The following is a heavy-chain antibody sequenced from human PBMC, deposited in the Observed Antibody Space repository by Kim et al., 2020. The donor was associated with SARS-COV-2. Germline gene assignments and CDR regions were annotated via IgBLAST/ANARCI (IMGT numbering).Heavy chain of an antibody. J-gene: IGHJ6*01. CDR2: ISSSGTIM. Sequence: GGSLRLSCAASGFTFSDYYMSWIRQAPGKGLEWISYISSSGTIMYYADSVRGRFTISRDNAKNSLYLQMNSLRAEDTAVYYCARDRDKDYGDYVPYYYYGMAVWGQGATVTVSS. D-gene: IGHD4-17*01. CDR1: GFTFSDYY. V-gene: IGHV3-11*01. CDR3: ARDRDKDYGDYVPYYYYGMAV.